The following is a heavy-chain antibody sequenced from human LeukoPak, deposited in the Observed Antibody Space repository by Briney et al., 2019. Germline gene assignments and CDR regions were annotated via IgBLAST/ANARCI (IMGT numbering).Heavy chain of an antibody. CDR2: IIPIFGTA. V-gene: IGHV1-69*01. CDR3: ATSITMVRTFVNYYYGMDV. Sequence: SVKISCKASVGTFSSYAISWVRQAPGQGLEWMGGIIPIFGTANYAQKFQGRVTITADESTSTAYMELSSLSSEDTAVYYCATSITMVRTFVNYYYGMDVWGKGTTVTVSS. D-gene: IGHD3-10*01. CDR1: VGTFSSYA. J-gene: IGHJ6*04.